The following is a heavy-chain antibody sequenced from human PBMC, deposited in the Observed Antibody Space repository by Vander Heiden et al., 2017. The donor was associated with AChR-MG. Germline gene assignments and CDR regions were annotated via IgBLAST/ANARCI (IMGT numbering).Heavy chain of an antibody. CDR3: ARRGDSSGYYYIDWYFDL. Sequence: QVQLVQSGAEVKKPGSSVKVSCKDSGGTFRSYAISWVRQAPGQGLEWMGGIIPIFGTANYAQKFQGRVTITADESTSTAYMELSSLRSEDTAVYYCARRGDSSGYYYIDWYFDLWGRGTLVTVSS. CDR2: IIPIFGTA. CDR1: GGTFRSYA. D-gene: IGHD3-22*01. V-gene: IGHV1-69*01. J-gene: IGHJ2*01.